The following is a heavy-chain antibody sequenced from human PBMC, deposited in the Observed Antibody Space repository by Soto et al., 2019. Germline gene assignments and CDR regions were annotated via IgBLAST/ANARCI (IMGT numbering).Heavy chain of an antibody. D-gene: IGHD6-13*01. CDR2: ISSSSSYI. Sequence: RLSCAASGFTFSSYSMNWVRQAPGKGLEWVSSISSSSSYIYYADSVKGRFTISRDNAKNSLYLQMNSLRAEDTAVYYCARDLAAAGAIDPWGQGTLVTVSS. V-gene: IGHV3-21*01. CDR1: GFTFSSYS. J-gene: IGHJ5*02. CDR3: ARDLAAAGAIDP.